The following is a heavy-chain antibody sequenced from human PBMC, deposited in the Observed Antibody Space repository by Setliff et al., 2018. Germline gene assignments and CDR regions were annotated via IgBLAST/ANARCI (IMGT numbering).Heavy chain of an antibody. CDR2: ISHSGST. V-gene: IGHV4-38-2*02. D-gene: IGHD6-19*01. Sequence: SETLSLTCTVSGYSISSGHYWGWIRQPPGKGLEWIGSISHSGSTYYNPSLRSRVTISLDTSKNQVSPKLTSVTAADTAVYYCAREQWLDPPGYYYMDVWAKGTTVTVSS. J-gene: IGHJ6*03. CDR1: GYSISSGHY. CDR3: AREQWLDPPGYYYMDV.